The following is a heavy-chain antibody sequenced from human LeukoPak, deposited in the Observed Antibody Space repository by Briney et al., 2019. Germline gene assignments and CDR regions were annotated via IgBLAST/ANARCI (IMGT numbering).Heavy chain of an antibody. CDR1: GNYW. D-gene: IGHD1-26*01. CDR2: INSDGSRT. J-gene: IGHJ3*02. V-gene: IGHV3-74*01. Sequence: PGGSLRLSCAASGNYWMHWVRQAPGKGLVWVSHINSDGSRTSYADSVKGRFTISKDNAKNSLYLQMNSLRAEDTAVYYCARVGGSYTVGAFDIWGQGTMVTVSS. CDR3: ARVGGSYTVGAFDI.